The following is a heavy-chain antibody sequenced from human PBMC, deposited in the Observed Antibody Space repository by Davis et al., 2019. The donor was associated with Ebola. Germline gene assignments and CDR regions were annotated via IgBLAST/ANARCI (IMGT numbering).Heavy chain of an antibody. J-gene: IGHJ4*02. V-gene: IGHV4-34*01. CDR3: VRGPSIANFDY. D-gene: IGHD6-6*01. CDR2: INHSGST. Sequence: MPSETLSLTCAVYGASFSGYYWSWIRQRPGKGREWIGEINHSGSTNYNPSLKSRVTISVDTSKNQFSLKLSSVTAADTAVYYCVRGPSIANFDYWGQGTLVTVSS. CDR1: GASFSGYY.